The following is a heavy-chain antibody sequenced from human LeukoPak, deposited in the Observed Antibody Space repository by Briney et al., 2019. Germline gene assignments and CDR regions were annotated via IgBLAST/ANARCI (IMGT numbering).Heavy chain of an antibody. D-gene: IGHD6-13*01. Sequence: SETLSLTCAVYGGSFSGYYWSWIRKPPGKGLEWIGEINHSGSTNYNPSLKSRVTISVDTSKNQFSLKLSSVTAADTAVYYCARVTKGSSWYQGGFDYWGQGTLVTVSS. J-gene: IGHJ4*02. CDR2: INHSGST. CDR1: GGSFSGYY. V-gene: IGHV4-34*01. CDR3: ARVTKGSSWYQGGFDY.